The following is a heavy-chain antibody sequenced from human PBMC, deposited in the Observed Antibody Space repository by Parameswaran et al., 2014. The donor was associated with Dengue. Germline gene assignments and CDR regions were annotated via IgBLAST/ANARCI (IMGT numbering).Heavy chain of an antibody. CDR2: ISGSGGST. CDR3: AKDPLGYCSGGSCPLYYFDY. D-gene: IGHD2-15*01. V-gene: IGHV3-23*01. Sequence: VRQAPGKGLEWVSAISGSGGSTYYADSVKGRFTISRDNSKNTLYLQMNSLRAEDTAVYYCAKDPLGYCSGGSCPLYYFDYWGQGTLVTVSS. J-gene: IGHJ4*02.